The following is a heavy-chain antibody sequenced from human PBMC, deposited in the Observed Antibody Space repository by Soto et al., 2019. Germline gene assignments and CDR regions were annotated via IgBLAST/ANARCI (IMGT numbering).Heavy chain of an antibody. D-gene: IGHD1-26*01. CDR1: GGSISSSSYY. V-gene: IGHV4-39*07. Sequence: SETLSLTCTVSGGSISSSSYYWGWIRQPPGKGLERIGSIYYSGSTYYNPSLKSRVTISVDTSKNQFSLKLRSVTAADAAVYYCANMAYSGSYTLDYWGQGTLVTVSS. CDR2: IYYSGST. J-gene: IGHJ4*02. CDR3: ANMAYSGSYTLDY.